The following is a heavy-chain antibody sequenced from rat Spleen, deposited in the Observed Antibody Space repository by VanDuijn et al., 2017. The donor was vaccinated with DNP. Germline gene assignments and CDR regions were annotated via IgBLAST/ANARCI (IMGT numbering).Heavy chain of an antibody. J-gene: IGHJ2*01. D-gene: IGHD1-9*01. Sequence: EVKLVESGGGLVQPGRSLKLSCAASGLNLNDYWMAWVRQAPGKGLEWIGEINKDSSTINYSPSLKDKFTISRDNAQNTLYLHMNKLESGDTAIYYCAGDILRVLHWGQGVMVRVSS. CDR1: GLNLNDYW. CDR3: AGDILRVLH. V-gene: IGHV4-2*01. CDR2: INKDSSTI.